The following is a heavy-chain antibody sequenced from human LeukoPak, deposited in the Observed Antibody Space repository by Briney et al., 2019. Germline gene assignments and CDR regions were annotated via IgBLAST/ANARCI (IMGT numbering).Heavy chain of an antibody. Sequence: GGSLRLSCAASGFTFSDYYMSWIRQAPGKGLEWVSDISSSGSTIYYADSVKGRFTISRDNAKNSLYLQMNSLRAEDTAVYYCARDPGSPSYYYGMDVWGQGTTVTVSS. J-gene: IGHJ6*02. V-gene: IGHV3-11*01. CDR2: ISSSGSTI. D-gene: IGHD3-10*01. CDR1: GFTFSDYY. CDR3: ARDPGSPSYYYGMDV.